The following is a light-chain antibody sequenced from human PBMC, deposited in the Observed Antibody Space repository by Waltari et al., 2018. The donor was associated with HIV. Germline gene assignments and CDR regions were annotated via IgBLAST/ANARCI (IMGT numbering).Light chain of an antibody. CDR2: DAS. CDR1: QSVSSN. J-gene: IGKJ1*01. Sequence: ETVMTQSPATLSVSPGGRVTLSCRASQSVSSNLAWYQQKPGQAPRLLLFDASTRATGIPARFSGSGSGTEFTLTISSLQSEDFAVYYCQQYNDWPLAFGQGTKVEIK. V-gene: IGKV3-15*01. CDR3: QQYNDWPLA.